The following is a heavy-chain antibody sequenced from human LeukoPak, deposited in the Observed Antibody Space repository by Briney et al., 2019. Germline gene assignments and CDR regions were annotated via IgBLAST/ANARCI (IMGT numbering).Heavy chain of an antibody. V-gene: IGHV3-7*03. D-gene: IGHD5-12*01. Sequence: GGSLRLTCAASGFTFSTSWMSWVRQVPGKGLEWVANIKKDGSETYYVDSVKGRFTISRDNAKNSLYLQMNSLRAEDTAMYYCARGRYSGTTYYFDYWGQGTLVTVSS. CDR2: IKKDGSET. CDR1: GFTFSTSW. J-gene: IGHJ4*02. CDR3: ARGRYSGTTYYFDY.